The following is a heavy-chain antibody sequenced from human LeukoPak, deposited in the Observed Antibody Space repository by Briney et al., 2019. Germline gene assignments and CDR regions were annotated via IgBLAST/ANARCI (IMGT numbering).Heavy chain of an antibody. Sequence: PSETLSLTCTLSGGSISTYYWSWVRQPPGKGLEWIGYIYYTGSTDYNPSLKSRVTMSVDTSKNQFSLKLSSVTATDTAVYSCARGSVRGEFDPWGQGTLVTVSS. V-gene: IGHV4-59*01. D-gene: IGHD3-10*01. CDR2: IYYTGST. J-gene: IGHJ5*02. CDR3: ARGSVRGEFDP. CDR1: GGSISTYY.